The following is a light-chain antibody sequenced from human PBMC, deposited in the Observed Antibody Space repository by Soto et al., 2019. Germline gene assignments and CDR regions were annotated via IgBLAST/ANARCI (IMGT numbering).Light chain of an antibody. CDR3: QQYGNSPLT. V-gene: IGKV3-15*01. CDR1: QDISSN. Sequence: EIVMTQSPTTLSVSPGERGTLSCRASQDISSNLAWYQQKPGQTPRLLIHGASTRATGIPARFSGSGSGTRFTLTISRLEPEDFALYYCQQYGNSPLTFGGGTKVDIK. CDR2: GAS. J-gene: IGKJ4*01.